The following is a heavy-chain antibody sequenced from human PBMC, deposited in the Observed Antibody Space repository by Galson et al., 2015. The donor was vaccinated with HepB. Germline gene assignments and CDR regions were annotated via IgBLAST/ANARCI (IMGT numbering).Heavy chain of an antibody. CDR1: GYTFTTFS. CDR3: ARGFGSIDY. V-gene: IGHV7-4-1*02. CDR2: ITTDSGIP. Sequence: SVKVSCKASGYTFTTFSMNWVRQAPGQGLEWMGWITTDSGIPTYARGFTGRFGFSLDTSVSTAYLQISGLKPGDTAVYYCARGFGSIDYWGQGTLVTVSS. J-gene: IGHJ4*02. D-gene: IGHD3-3*01.